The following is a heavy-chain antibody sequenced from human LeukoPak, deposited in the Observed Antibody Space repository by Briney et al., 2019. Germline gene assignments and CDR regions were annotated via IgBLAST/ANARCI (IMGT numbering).Heavy chain of an antibody. Sequence: PGGSLRLSCAASGFTFDDYAMHWVRQAPGKGLEWVSLISGDGGSTYYADSVKGRFTISRDNSKNTLYLQMSSLRAEDTALYYCVKTFGLYYYDSSGHFDYWGQGTLVTVSS. CDR2: ISGDGGST. J-gene: IGHJ4*02. V-gene: IGHV3-43*02. D-gene: IGHD3-22*01. CDR1: GFTFDDYA. CDR3: VKTFGLYYYDSSGHFDY.